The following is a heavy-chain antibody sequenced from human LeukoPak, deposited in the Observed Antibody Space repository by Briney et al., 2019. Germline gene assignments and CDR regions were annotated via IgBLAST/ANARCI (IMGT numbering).Heavy chain of an antibody. CDR1: GYTFTGYY. Sequence: ASVKVSCKASGYTFTGYYMHWVRQAPGQGLEWMGWINPNSGGTNFAQKFQGRVTMTRDTSISTAYMELSRLRSDDTAVYYCASGHTTNLGYCSSTSCYTDYWGQGTLVSVSS. V-gene: IGHV1-2*02. D-gene: IGHD2-2*02. CDR2: INPNSGGT. CDR3: ASGHTTNLGYCSSTSCYTDY. J-gene: IGHJ4*02.